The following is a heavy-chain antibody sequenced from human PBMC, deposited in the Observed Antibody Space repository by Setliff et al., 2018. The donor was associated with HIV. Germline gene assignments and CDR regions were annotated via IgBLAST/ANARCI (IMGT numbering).Heavy chain of an antibody. CDR1: GFTFSTYC. CDR3: AGSRGYFVKAD. D-gene: IGHD3-22*01. CDR2: ISYRSTYI. V-gene: IGHV3-21*01. Sequence: GGSLRLSCAASGFTFSTYCMNWVRQAPGKGLEWISSISYRSTYIYYSDSVKGRFTISRDDATNSLFLQVNSLRDEDTAVYYCAGSRGYFVKADWGQGTLVTVSS. J-gene: IGHJ4*02.